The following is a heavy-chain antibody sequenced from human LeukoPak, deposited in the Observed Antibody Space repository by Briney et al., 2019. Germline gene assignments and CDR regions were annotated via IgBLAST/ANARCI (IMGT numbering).Heavy chain of an antibody. CDR2: ISTDGSST. CDR3: TGHHQAYSRTY. Sequence: GGTLRLSCAASGFTFSSYGMSWVRQAPGKGLVWVSRISTDGSSTTYADSVKGRFTISRDNAKNTLFLQMNSLRAEDTAVYYCTGHHQAYSRTYWGQGTLVTVSS. CDR1: GFTFSSYG. V-gene: IGHV3-74*01. J-gene: IGHJ4*02. D-gene: IGHD6-13*01.